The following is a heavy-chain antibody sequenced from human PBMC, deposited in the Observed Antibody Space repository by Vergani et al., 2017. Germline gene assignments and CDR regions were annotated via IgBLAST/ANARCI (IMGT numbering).Heavy chain of an antibody. J-gene: IGHJ4*02. Sequence: QVQLQQWGPGLLKTLETLSLPCAVYGESLSGYYRSWIRLAPGKGLEWIGEIKHNGTIHYNPTLNCPFKGSIDTSMDHFSLKLRSVSASDTAVDYCASGKGLFDYWGQGTLVTVSS. CDR2: IKHNGTI. CDR3: ASGKGLFDY. CDR1: GESLSGYY. V-gene: IGHV4-34*01.